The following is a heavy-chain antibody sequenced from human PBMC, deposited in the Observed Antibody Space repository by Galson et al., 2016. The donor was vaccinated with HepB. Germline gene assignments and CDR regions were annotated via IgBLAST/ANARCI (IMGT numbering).Heavy chain of an antibody. CDR2: ISSYGSTI. V-gene: IGHV3-48*03. CDR3: ARVRWLEPLDY. Sequence: SLRLSCAASGFTFTTYEMTWVRQAPGKGLEWISSISSYGSTIYYADSVKGRFTISRDNAVNSLYLQMNSLRAEDTAVYYCARVRWLEPLDYWGQGTLVTVSS. CDR1: GFTFTTYE. J-gene: IGHJ4*02. D-gene: IGHD6-19*01.